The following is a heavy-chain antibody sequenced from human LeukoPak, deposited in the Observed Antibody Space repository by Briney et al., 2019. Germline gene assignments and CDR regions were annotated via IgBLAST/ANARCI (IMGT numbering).Heavy chain of an antibody. V-gene: IGHV1-46*01. CDR2: INPSGGST. Sequence: ASVTVSCKASGYTFTRNYIHWVRQAPGQGLEWMGIINPSGGSTSYAQKIQGRVTMTRDTSTSTVYMELTSLRSEDTAVYYCARPDRLALDYWGQGTLVTVSS. CDR1: GYTFTRNY. CDR3: ARPDRLALDY. J-gene: IGHJ4*02. D-gene: IGHD3-9*01.